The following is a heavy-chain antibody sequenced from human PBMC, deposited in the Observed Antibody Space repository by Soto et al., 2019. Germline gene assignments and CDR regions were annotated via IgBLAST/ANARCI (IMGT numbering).Heavy chain of an antibody. V-gene: IGHV2-5*01. J-gene: IGHJ6*03. CDR1: GFSLSTSGEG. Sequence: SGPTLVNPTQTLTLTCTFSGFSLSTSGEGVGWIRQPPGKALEWLALIYWNDDKPYSPSLKNRLTVTKDASKNQVVLTMTNMDPVDTATYYCARIPPVAGNYYYYMAVWGKGTTVTVSS. D-gene: IGHD6-13*01. CDR2: IYWNDDK. CDR3: ARIPPVAGNYYYYMAV.